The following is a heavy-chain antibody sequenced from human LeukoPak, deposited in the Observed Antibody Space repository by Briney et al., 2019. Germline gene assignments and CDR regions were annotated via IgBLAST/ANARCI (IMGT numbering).Heavy chain of an antibody. Sequence: PGGSLRLSCAASGFTLSSNYMSWVRQAPGKGLEWVSVIYSGGSTYYPDSVKGRFTISRDNSKNTLYLQMNSLRAEDTAVYYCARDVRGGYSSSSGGYYYYYYGMDVWGQGTTVTVSS. J-gene: IGHJ6*02. CDR2: IYSGGST. CDR3: ARDVRGGYSSSSGGYYYYYYGMDV. CDR1: GFTLSSNY. D-gene: IGHD6-6*01. V-gene: IGHV3-66*02.